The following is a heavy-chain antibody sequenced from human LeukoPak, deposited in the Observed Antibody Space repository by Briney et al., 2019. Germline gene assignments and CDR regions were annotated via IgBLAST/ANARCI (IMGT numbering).Heavy chain of an antibody. D-gene: IGHD4-17*01. Sequence: PSETLSLTCTVSGGSISSSSYYWGWIRQPPGKGLEWIGNIYYSGSTYYNPSLKSRVTISVDTSKNQFSLKLGSVTAADTAVYYCVRTVIPGWFDPWGQGTLVTVSS. CDR2: IYYSGST. J-gene: IGHJ5*02. CDR3: VRTVIPGWFDP. CDR1: GGSISSSSYY. V-gene: IGHV4-39*07.